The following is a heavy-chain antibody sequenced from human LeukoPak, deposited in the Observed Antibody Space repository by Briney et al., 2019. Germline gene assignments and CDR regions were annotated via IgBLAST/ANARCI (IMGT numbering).Heavy chain of an antibody. D-gene: IGHD6-13*01. CDR2: IGTAGEI. Sequence: GGSLRLSCAASGFTFRSYDMHWVRQATGKGLEWVSGIGTAGEIYYPGSVKGRFTISRENAKNSLYLQMNSLRAGDTAVYYCARAAYSSTWYSRYFDLWGRGTLVTVSS. V-gene: IGHV3-13*01. CDR3: ARAAYSSTWYSRYFDL. CDR1: GFTFRSYD. J-gene: IGHJ2*01.